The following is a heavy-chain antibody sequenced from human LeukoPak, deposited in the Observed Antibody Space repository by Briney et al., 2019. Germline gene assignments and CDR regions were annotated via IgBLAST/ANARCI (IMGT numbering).Heavy chain of an antibody. CDR1: GYTFTSYG. CDR3: ARVAHCSSTSCYTNWYFDL. V-gene: IGHV1-18*01. CDR2: ISAYNGNT. D-gene: IGHD2-2*02. J-gene: IGHJ2*01. Sequence: ASVKVSCKASGYTFTSYGISWVRQAPGQGLEWMGWISAYNGNTNYAQKLQGRVTMTTDTSTSTVYMELRSLRSDDTAVYYCARVAHCSSTSCYTNWYFDLWGRATLVTVSS.